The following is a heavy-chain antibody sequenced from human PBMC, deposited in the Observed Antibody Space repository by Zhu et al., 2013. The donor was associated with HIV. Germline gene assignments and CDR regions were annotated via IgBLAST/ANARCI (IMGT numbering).Heavy chain of an antibody. Sequence: QVQLVQSGAEVKKPGSSVKVSCKASGGTFSSYAISWVRQAPGQGLEWMGWMNPRSGKTGFVPKFVGRVTMTRNTSISTAYMDLSSLRSEDTAVYYCARGVPQQLPYWGQGTLVTVSS. V-gene: IGHV1-8*02. J-gene: IGHJ4*02. D-gene: IGHD6-13*01. CDR1: GGTFSSYA. CDR2: MNPRSGKT. CDR3: ARGVPQQLPY.